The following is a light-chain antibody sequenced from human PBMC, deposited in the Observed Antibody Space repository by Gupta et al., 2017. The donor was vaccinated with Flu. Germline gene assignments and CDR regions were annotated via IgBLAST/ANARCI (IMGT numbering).Light chain of an antibody. V-gene: IGKV3-20*01. J-gene: IGKJ2*03. CDR3: QQLGNEPYMYS. CDR2: GAS. CDR1: QSVSGNY. Sequence: EIVLTQSPGTLSLSPGERATLSCRASQSVSGNYLAWYQQMPGQPPRHLIYGASRRATGIPDRCSGSGSGTDGSFTISRREPEDSEVYYCQQLGNEPYMYSFGQGTKVEIK.